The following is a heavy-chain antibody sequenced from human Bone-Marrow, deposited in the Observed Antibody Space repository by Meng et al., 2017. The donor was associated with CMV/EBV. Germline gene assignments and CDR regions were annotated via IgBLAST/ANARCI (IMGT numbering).Heavy chain of an antibody. J-gene: IGHJ6*02. Sequence: GESLKISCAASGFTLSDYWMYWVRQVPGKGLVWVSRIDSDGSSTVYADFVKGRFTISRDIAKNTVYLQMNSLRAEDTAVYYCAKDIVVVPAGGEPSGMDVWGQGTTVTVSS. CDR3: AKDIVVVPAGGEPSGMDV. V-gene: IGHV3-74*01. CDR2: IDSDGSST. D-gene: IGHD2-2*01. CDR1: GFTLSDYW.